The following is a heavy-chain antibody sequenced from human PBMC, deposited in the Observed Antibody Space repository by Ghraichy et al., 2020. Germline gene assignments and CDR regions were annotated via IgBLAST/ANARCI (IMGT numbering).Heavy chain of an antibody. J-gene: IGHJ3*02. D-gene: IGHD3-22*01. Sequence: GGSLRLSCAASGFTFSSYWMHWVRQAPGKGLVWVSRINSDGSCTSYADSVKGRFTISRDNAKNTLYLQMNSLRAEDTAVYYCARPTYYYDSSGYTWDGDAFDIWGQGTMVTVSS. V-gene: IGHV3-74*01. CDR1: GFTFSSYW. CDR3: ARPTYYYDSSGYTWDGDAFDI. CDR2: INSDGSCT.